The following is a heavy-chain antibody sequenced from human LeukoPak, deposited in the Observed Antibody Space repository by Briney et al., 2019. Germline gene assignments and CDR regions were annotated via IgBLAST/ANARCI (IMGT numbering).Heavy chain of an antibody. CDR3: ARETGENAFDI. CDR1: GSTFSSYE. V-gene: IGHV3-48*03. CDR2: ISSSGSTI. Sequence: PGGSLRLSCAASGSTFSSYEMNWVRQAPGKGLEWVSYISSSGSTIYYADSVKGRFTISRDNAKNSLYLQMNSLRAEDTAVYYCARETGENAFDIWGQGTMVTVSS. J-gene: IGHJ3*02. D-gene: IGHD7-27*01.